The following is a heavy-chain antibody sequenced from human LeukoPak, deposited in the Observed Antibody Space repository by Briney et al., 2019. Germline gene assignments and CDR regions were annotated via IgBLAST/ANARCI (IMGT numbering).Heavy chain of an antibody. CDR2: ISYNGSNK. CDR3: ATQHIVVVTPIDY. V-gene: IGHV3-30*04. CDR1: GFTFSSYA. D-gene: IGHD2-21*02. Sequence: GGSLRLSCAASGFTFSSYAMHWVRQAPGKGLEWVAVISYNGSNKYYAESVEGRFTISRDNSKNTLYLQMNSLRAEDTALYYCATQHIVVVTPIDYWGQGTLVTVSS. J-gene: IGHJ4*02.